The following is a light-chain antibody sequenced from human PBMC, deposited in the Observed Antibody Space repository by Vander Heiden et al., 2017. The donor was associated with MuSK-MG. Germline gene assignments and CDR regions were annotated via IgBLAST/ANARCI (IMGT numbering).Light chain of an antibody. Sequence: QSVLTQPPSVSGAPGQRVTISCTGSRPHIGAGVDVHGYQQWPGTAPKLLIFGNNNRPSGVPDRFAGSKSGTSASLSITGLQPEDEADYYCQSYDSSLSGWLFGGGTKLTVL. CDR2: GNN. J-gene: IGLJ2*01. V-gene: IGLV1-40*01. CDR1: RPHIGAGVD. CDR3: QSYDSSLSGWL.